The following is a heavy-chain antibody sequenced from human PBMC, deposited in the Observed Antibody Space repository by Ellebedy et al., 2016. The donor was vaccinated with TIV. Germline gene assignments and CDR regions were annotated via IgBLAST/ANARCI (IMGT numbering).Heavy chain of an antibody. CDR2: VSYDGNTK. J-gene: IGHJ4*02. D-gene: IGHD6-19*01. CDR1: GFTFSHYA. V-gene: IGHV3-30*03. Sequence: PGGSLRLSCAASGFTFSHYAMHWVRQAPGKGLEWVAEVSYDGNTKYYPDAVKGRFTISRDNSKNTLYLQMNSRRAEDTAVYYCPYSSGWYKFDDWGQGTLVTVSS. CDR3: PYSSGWYKFDD.